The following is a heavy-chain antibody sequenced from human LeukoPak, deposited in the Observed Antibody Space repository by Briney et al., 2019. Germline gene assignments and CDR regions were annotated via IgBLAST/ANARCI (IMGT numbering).Heavy chain of an antibody. V-gene: IGHV3-30*04. CDR3: ARDRIDRGVIPIRYYYMDV. J-gene: IGHJ6*03. Sequence: PGRSLRLSYAASGFTFSSYAMHWVRQAPGKGLEWVAVISYDGSNKYYADSVKGRFTISRDNARNSLYLQMNSLRAEDTAVYYCARDRIDRGVIPIRYYYMDVWGKGTTVTVSS. CDR1: GFTFSSYA. CDR2: ISYDGSNK. D-gene: IGHD3-10*01.